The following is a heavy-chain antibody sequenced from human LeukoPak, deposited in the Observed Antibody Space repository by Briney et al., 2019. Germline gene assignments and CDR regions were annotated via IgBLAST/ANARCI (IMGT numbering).Heavy chain of an antibody. V-gene: IGHV1-2*02. J-gene: IGHJ4*02. CDR2: INPNNSDT. D-gene: IGHD3-10*01. CDR3: ARQVGGSFDY. Sequence: ASVKVSCKASGYTFTGYYMHWVRQAPGEGLEWMGWINPNNSDTIYAQKFQGRVTMTRGTSLSTGYMELSSLRSDDTAVYYCARQVGGSFDYWGQGTLVIVSS. CDR1: GYTFTGYY.